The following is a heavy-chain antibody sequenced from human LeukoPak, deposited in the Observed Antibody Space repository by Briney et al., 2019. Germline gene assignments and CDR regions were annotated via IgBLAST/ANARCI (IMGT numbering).Heavy chain of an antibody. CDR3: AREGCSGGSCPARFDP. V-gene: IGHV1-69*05. J-gene: IGHJ5*02. D-gene: IGHD2-15*01. CDR1: GGTFSSYA. CDR2: IIPIFGTA. Sequence: SVKVSCKASGGTFSSYAISWVRQAPGQGLEWMGGIIPIFGTANYAQKFQGRVTITTDESTSTAYMELSSLRSEDTAVYYRAREGCSGGSCPARFDPWGQGTLVTVSS.